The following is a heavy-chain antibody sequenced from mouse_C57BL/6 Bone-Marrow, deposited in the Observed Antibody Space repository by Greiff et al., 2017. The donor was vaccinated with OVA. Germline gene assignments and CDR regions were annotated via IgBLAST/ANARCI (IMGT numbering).Heavy chain of an antibody. V-gene: IGHV3-1*01. CDR2: ISYSGST. D-gene: IGHD2-4*01. Sequence: EVQLVESGPGMVKPSQSLSLTCTVTGYSITSGYDWHWIRPFPGNKLEWMGNISYSGSTNYNPSLKSLISITHDTSKNPFFLKLNSVTTEDTATYCCARAYYDYDVYYFDYWGQGTTLTVSS. J-gene: IGHJ2*01. CDR3: ARAYYDYDVYYFDY. CDR1: GYSITSGYD.